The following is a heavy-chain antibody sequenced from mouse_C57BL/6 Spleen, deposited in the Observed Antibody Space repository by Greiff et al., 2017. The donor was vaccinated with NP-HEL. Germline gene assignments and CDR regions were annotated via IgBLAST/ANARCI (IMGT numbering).Heavy chain of an antibody. CDR1: GYTFTSYW. Sequence: VQLQQSGTELVKPGASVKLSCKASGYTFTSYWMHWVKQRPGQGLEWIGNINPSNGGTNYNEKFKSKATLTVDKSSSTAYMQLSSLTSEDSAVYYCARSYYYGSSYRKYFDVWGTGTTVTVSS. CDR2: INPSNGGT. D-gene: IGHD1-1*01. J-gene: IGHJ1*03. V-gene: IGHV1-53*01. CDR3: ARSYYYGSSYRKYFDV.